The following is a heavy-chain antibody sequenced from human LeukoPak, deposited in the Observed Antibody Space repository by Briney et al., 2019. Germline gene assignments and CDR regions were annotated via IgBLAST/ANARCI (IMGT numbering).Heavy chain of an antibody. CDR1: GGSISSYY. J-gene: IGHJ6*03. V-gene: IGHV4-59*01. CDR3: ASFAYYYYYMDV. Sequence: PSETLSLTCTVSGGSISSYYWSWIRRPPGKGLEWIGYIYYSGSTNYNPSLKSRVTISVDTSKNQFSLKLSSVTAADTAVYYCASFAYYYYYMDVWGKGTTVTVSS. CDR2: IYYSGST.